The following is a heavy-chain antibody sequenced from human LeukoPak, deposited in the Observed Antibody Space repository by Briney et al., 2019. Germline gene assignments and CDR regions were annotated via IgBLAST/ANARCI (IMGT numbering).Heavy chain of an antibody. V-gene: IGHV1-8*02. J-gene: IGHJ4*02. D-gene: IGHD3-22*01. CDR1: GYTFTSYG. CDR3: ARGPTIDYYDSSGPYSAAGGYEIDY. CDR2: MNPNSGNT. Sequence: ASVKVSCKASGYTFTSYGISWVRQATGQGLEWMGWMNPNSGNTGYAQKFQGRVTMTRNTSISTAYMELSSLRSEDTAVYYCARGPTIDYYDSSGPYSAAGGYEIDYWGQGTLVTVSS.